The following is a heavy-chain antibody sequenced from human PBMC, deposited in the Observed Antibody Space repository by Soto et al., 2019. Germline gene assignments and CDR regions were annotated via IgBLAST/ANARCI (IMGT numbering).Heavy chain of an antibody. CDR3: AREGGKGYYDSSGYDY. Sequence: GGSLRLSCAASGFTFSSYWMSWVRQAPGKGLEWVANIKQDGSEKYDVDSVKGRFTISRDNAKNSLYLQMNSLRAEDTAVYYCAREGGKGYYDSSGYDYWGQGTLVTVSS. CDR2: IKQDGSEK. V-gene: IGHV3-7*01. CDR1: GFTFSSYW. D-gene: IGHD3-22*01. J-gene: IGHJ4*02.